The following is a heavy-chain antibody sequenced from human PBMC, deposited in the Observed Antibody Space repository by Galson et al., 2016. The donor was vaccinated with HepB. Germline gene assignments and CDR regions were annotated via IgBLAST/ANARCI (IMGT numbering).Heavy chain of an antibody. CDR3: AREPRHIGPEEHGDY. J-gene: IGHJ4*02. D-gene: IGHD5-12*01. CDR1: GFSFSNYW. V-gene: IGHV3-7*01. CDR2: IKGDGSQK. Sequence: SLRLSCAASGFSFSNYWMYWVRQAPGKGLEWVANIKGDGSQKNYVESGKGRFTISRDNAKNSLYLQMNGLRAEDTAMYYCAREPRHIGPEEHGDYWGQGSLVTVS.